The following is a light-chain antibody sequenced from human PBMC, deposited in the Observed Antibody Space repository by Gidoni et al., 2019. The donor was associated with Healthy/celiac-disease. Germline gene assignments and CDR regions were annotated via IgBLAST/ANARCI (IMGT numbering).Light chain of an antibody. V-gene: IGLV1-40*01. CDR1: SSNIWAGYD. CDR3: QSYDSSLSGSEV. Sequence: QSVLTQPPSVSGAPGQRVTISCTGRSSNIWAGYDVHWYQQLPGTAPKLLIYGNSNRPSGVPDRFSGSKSGTSASLAITGLQAEDEADYYCQSYDSSLSGSEVFGGGTKLTVL. J-gene: IGLJ2*01. CDR2: GNS.